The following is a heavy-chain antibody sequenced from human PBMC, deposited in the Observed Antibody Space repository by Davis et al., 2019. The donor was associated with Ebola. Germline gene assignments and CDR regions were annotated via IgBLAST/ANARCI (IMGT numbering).Heavy chain of an antibody. Sequence: GESLKISCAASGFTFSSYWMSWVRQAPGKGLEWVANIKQDGSEKYYVDSVKGRFTISRDNAKNSLYLQMNSLRAEDTAVYYCARGSVRFLEWLSQNAFDIWGQGTVVTVSS. CDR3: ARGSVRFLEWLSQNAFDI. V-gene: IGHV3-7*03. CDR1: GFTFSSYW. CDR2: IKQDGSEK. D-gene: IGHD3-3*01. J-gene: IGHJ3*02.